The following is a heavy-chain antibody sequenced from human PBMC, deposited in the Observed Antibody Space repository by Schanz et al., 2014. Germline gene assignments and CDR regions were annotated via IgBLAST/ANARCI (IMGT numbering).Heavy chain of an antibody. D-gene: IGHD4-4*01. J-gene: IGHJ4*02. Sequence: EVQLVESGGGLVQPGGSLRLSCAASGFTFSGYWMHWVRQAPGKGPEWISHIRADGRMTNYAASVEGRFTISRDVAKNTLYLQMFSLRAEDMGVYYCAGGKTTGLAYWGQGTQVAVSS. V-gene: IGHV3-74*01. CDR3: AGGKTTGLAY. CDR1: GFTFSGYW. CDR2: IRADGRMT.